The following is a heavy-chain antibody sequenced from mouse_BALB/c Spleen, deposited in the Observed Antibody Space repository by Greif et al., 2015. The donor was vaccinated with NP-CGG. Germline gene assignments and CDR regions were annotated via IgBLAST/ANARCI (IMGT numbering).Heavy chain of an antibody. J-gene: IGHJ3*01. Sequence: LQESGAELVKPGASVKLSCKASGYTFTSYYMYWVKQRPGQGLEWIGGINPSNGGTNFNEKFKSKATLTVDKSSSTAYMQLSSLTSEDSAVYYCTRDGYYAWFAYWGQGTLVTVSA. V-gene: IGHV1S81*02. CDR2: INPSNGGT. D-gene: IGHD2-3*01. CDR3: TRDGYYAWFAY. CDR1: GYTFTSYY.